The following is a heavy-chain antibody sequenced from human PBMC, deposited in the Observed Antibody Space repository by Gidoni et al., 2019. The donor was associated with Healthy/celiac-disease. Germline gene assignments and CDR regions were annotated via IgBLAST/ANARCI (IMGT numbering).Heavy chain of an antibody. Sequence: EVQLVESGGGLVQPGGSLRLSCAASGFTVSSNYMSWVRQAPGKGLEWVSVIYSGGSTYYADSVKGRFTISRHNSKNTLYHQMNSLRAEDTAVYYCARDLMVRGVPKYYGMDVWGQGTTVTVSS. V-gene: IGHV3-53*04. CDR3: ARDLMVRGVPKYYGMDV. J-gene: IGHJ6*02. CDR2: IYSGGST. D-gene: IGHD3-10*01. CDR1: GFTVSSNY.